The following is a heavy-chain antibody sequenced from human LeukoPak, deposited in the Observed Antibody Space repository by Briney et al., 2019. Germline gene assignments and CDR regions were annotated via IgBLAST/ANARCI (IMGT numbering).Heavy chain of an antibody. J-gene: IGHJ2*01. CDR3: ARVAAAAPSWYFDL. CDR1: GFTFSSYD. Sequence: GGSLRLSCAASGFTFSSYDMRWVRQATGKGLEWVSAIGTAGDTYYPGSVKGRFTISRENAKNSLYLQMNSLRAGDTAVYYCARVAAAAPSWYFDLWGRGTLVTVSS. D-gene: IGHD6-13*01. V-gene: IGHV3-13*01. CDR2: IGTAGDT.